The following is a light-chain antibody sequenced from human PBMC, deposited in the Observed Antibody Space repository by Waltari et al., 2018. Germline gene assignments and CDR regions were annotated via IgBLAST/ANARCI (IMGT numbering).Light chain of an antibody. V-gene: IGLV6-57*02. J-gene: IGLJ2*01. CDR3: CSYAGSYTVL. Sequence: NFILTQPHSVSESPGKTVTISCTGSNDDIARKFVHWYQQRPGSAPTPVSYEDYERPSGVPVRFSCSKSGNTASLTISGLQADDEADYYCCSYAGSYTVLFGGGTK. CDR1: NDDIARKF. CDR2: EDY.